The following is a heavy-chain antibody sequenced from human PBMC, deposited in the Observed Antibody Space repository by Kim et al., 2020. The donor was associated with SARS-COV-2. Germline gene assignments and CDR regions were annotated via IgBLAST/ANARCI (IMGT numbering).Heavy chain of an antibody. CDR1: GGSISSYY. Sequence: SETLSLTCTVSGGSISSYYWSWIRQPPGKGLEWIGHIYYSGSTNYNPSLKSRVSISVDTSKNQFYRKLSSVTAADTAVYYCARAGGDYPLIYYYYYYGMGVWGQGTPVTVSS. CDR2: IYYSGST. D-gene: IGHD4-17*01. J-gene: IGHJ6*02. CDR3: ARAGGDYPLIYYYYYYGMGV. V-gene: IGHV4-59*13.